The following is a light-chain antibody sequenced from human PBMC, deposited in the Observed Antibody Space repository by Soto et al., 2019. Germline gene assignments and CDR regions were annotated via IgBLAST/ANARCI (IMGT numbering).Light chain of an antibody. CDR2: GAS. V-gene: IGKV3-11*01. CDR1: QSVGSY. CDR3: QQRDKWPRT. J-gene: IGKJ2*01. Sequence: DIVLTQSPATLSLSPGERATLSCRASQSVGSYLAWFQHKPGQAPRLLIYGASNRATDIPVRFSGRGSGTDFTLTISSLESGDSAVYYCQQRDKWPRTFGQVTKLEI.